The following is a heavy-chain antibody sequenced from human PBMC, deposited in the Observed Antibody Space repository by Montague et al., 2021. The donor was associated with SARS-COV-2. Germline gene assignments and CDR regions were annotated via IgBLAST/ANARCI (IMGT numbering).Heavy chain of an antibody. CDR3: ARGRYSSSWYGTKYYFDY. D-gene: IGHD6-13*01. Sequence: SETLSLTCAVYGGSFSGYYWSWIRQPPGKGLEWIGEITHSGSTNYNPSIKSRVTISLDTSTNQFSLKLSSVTAADTAVYYCARGRYSSSWYGTKYYFDYWGKGTLVTVSS. CDR1: GGSFSGYY. V-gene: IGHV4-34*01. CDR2: ITHSGST. J-gene: IGHJ4*01.